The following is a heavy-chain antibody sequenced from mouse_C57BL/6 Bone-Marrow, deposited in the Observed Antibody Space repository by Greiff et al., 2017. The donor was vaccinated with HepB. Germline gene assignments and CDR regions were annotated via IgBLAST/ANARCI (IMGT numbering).Heavy chain of an antibody. CDR2: IWWDDDK. CDR1: GFSLSTFGMG. D-gene: IGHD1-1*01. Sequence: QVTLKESGPGILQPSQTLSLTCSFSGFSLSTFGMGVGWIRQPSGKGLEWLAHIWWDDDKYYNPALKSRLTISKDTSKNQVFLKIANVDTADTATYYCARMPIYYYGSSFAWFAYWGQGTLVTVSA. V-gene: IGHV8-8*01. CDR3: ARMPIYYYGSSFAWFAY. J-gene: IGHJ3*01.